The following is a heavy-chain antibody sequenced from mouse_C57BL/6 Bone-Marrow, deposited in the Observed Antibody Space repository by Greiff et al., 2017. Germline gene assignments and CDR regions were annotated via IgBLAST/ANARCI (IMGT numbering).Heavy chain of an antibody. J-gene: IGHJ3*01. CDR1: GFTFSSYA. D-gene: IGHD2-4*01. CDR3: ARDRGDYPWFAY. V-gene: IGHV5-4*01. CDR2: ISDGGSYT. Sequence: VKLVESGGGLVKPGGSMKLSCAASGFTFSSYAMYWVRQTPEKRLEWVATISDGGSYTYYPDNVKGRFTISRDNAKNNLYLQMSHLKSEDTAMYYCARDRGDYPWFAYWGQGTLVTVSA.